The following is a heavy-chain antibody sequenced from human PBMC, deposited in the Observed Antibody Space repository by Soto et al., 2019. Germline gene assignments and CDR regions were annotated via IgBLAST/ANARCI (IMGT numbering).Heavy chain of an antibody. CDR3: ARNPSTMVTGYYYGMDV. CDR2: IIPIFGTA. D-gene: IGHD3-10*01. Sequence: QVQLVQSGAEVKKPGSSVKVSCKASGGTFSSYAISWVRQAPGQGLEWMGGIIPIFGTANYAQKFQGRVTITADESTSTDYMELSSLRSEDTAVYYCARNPSTMVTGYYYGMDVWGQGTKVTVSS. J-gene: IGHJ6*02. V-gene: IGHV1-69*12. CDR1: GGTFSSYA.